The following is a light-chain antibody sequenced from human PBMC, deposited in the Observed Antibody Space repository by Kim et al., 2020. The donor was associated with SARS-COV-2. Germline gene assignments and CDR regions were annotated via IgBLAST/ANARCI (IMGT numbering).Light chain of an antibody. CDR1: SLRSYY. CDR3: QSRDSSDKVV. CDR2: GKN. Sequence: SSELTQDPAVSVALGQTVRITCQGDSLRSYYASWNQQKPGQAPVLVIYGKNNRPSGIPDRFSGSSSGNTASLTLTGAQAEDEADYYCQSRDSSDKVVFGGGTQLTVL. J-gene: IGLJ2*01. V-gene: IGLV3-19*01.